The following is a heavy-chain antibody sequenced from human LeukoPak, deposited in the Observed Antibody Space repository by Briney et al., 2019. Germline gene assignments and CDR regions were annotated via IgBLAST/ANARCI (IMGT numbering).Heavy chain of an antibody. D-gene: IGHD4-23*01. CDR1: GGXISSGGYY. CDR2: IYYSGST. V-gene: IGHV4-31*03. J-gene: IGHJ5*02. CDR3: ARDTPDPYGGNSDWFDP. Sequence: SETLSLTCTVSGGXISSGGYYWSWIRQHPGKGLEWIGYIYYSGSTYYNPSLKSRVTISVDTSKNQFSLKLSSVTAADTAVYYCARDTPDPYGGNSDWFDPWGQGTLVTVSS.